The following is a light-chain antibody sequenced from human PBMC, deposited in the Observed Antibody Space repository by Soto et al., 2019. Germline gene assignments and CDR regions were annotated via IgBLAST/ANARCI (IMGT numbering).Light chain of an antibody. CDR2: LEGSGSY. Sequence: QFVLTQSSSASASLGSSVKLTCTLSSGHSSYIIAWHQQQPGKAPRYLMKLEGSGSYNKGSGVPDRFSGSSSGADRYLTISNLQFEDEADYYCETWDSNIHWVFGGGTKVTVL. CDR3: ETWDSNIHWV. CDR1: SGHSSYI. V-gene: IGLV4-60*02. J-gene: IGLJ3*02.